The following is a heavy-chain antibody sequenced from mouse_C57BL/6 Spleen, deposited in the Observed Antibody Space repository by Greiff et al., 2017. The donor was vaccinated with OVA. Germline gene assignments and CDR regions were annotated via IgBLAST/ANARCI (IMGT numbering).Heavy chain of an antibody. CDR2: INPSSGYT. CDR1: GYTFTSYW. Sequence: QVQLQQSGAELVKPGASVKLSCKASGYTFTSYWMHWVKPRPGQGLEWIGYINPSSGYTKYNQKFKDKATLTADKSSNTAYMQLSSLTYEDSAVYYGARYGSSYGTMDYWGQGTSVTVSS. J-gene: IGHJ4*01. D-gene: IGHD1-1*01. CDR3: ARYGSSYGTMDY. V-gene: IGHV1-7*01.